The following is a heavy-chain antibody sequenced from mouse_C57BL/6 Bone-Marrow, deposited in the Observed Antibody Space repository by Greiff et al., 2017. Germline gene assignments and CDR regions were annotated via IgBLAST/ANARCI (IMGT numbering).Heavy chain of an antibody. Sequence: QVQLQQPGAELVRPGSSVKLSCKASGYTFTSYWLHWVKQRPIQGLEWIGNIDPSDSETHYNQKFKDKATLTVDKSSSTAYMQLSSLTSEDSAVYYWARRLIYDGYYDYFDYWGQGTTLTVSS. CDR3: ARRLIYDGYYDYFDY. CDR2: IDPSDSET. D-gene: IGHD2-3*01. V-gene: IGHV1-52*01. J-gene: IGHJ2*01. CDR1: GYTFTSYW.